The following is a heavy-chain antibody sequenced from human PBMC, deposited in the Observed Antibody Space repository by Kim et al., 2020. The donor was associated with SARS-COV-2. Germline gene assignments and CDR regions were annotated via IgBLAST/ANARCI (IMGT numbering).Heavy chain of an antibody. D-gene: IGHD3-9*01. V-gene: IGHV3-48*03. Sequence: GGSLRLSCAASGFTFSSYEMNWVRQAPGKGLEWVSSISSSGSTIYYADSVKGRFTISRDNAKNSLYLQMNSLRAEDTAVYYCARRYYDILTGYYSRDYWGQGTLVTVSS. CDR2: ISSSGSTI. CDR3: ARRYYDILTGYYSRDY. J-gene: IGHJ4*02. CDR1: GFTFSSYE.